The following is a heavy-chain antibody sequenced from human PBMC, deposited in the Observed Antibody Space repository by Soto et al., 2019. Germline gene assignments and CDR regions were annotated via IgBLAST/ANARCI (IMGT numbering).Heavy chain of an antibody. CDR3: ARDGRGLGRDYYYGMDV. V-gene: IGHV1-2*04. J-gene: IGHJ6*02. CDR2: INPNSGGT. D-gene: IGHD3-10*01. Sequence: SVKVSCKASGYTFTGYYMHWVRQAPGQGLEWMGWINPNSGGTNYAQKFQGWVTMTRDTSISTAYMELSRLRSDDTAVYYCARDGRGLGRDYYYGMDVWGQGTTVTVSS. CDR1: GYTFTGYY.